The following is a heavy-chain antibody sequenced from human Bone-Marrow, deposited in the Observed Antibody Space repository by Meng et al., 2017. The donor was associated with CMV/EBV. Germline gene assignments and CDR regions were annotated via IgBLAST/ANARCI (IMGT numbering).Heavy chain of an antibody. CDR3: ARDSSSWYLDY. Sequence: GESLKISCAASGFTFSSYAMHWVRQAPGKGLEWVAVISYDGSNKYYADSVKGRFTISRDNSKNTLYLQMNSLRAEDTAVYYCARDSSSWYLDYWGQGTLVTVYS. CDR2: ISYDGSNK. D-gene: IGHD6-13*01. J-gene: IGHJ4*02. CDR1: GFTFSSYA. V-gene: IGHV3-30*04.